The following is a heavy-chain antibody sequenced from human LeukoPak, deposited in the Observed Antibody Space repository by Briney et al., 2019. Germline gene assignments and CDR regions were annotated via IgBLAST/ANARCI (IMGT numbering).Heavy chain of an antibody. CDR1: GDSISSHY. Sequence: PSETLSLTCTVSGDSISSHYWSWIRQPPGKGLEWIGYMYYSGITNYNPSLKSRVTISADTSKNQFSLRLTSVSAADTAVYYCARDSGRTDYGDPTGWFDPWGQGTLVTVSS. CDR3: ARDSGRTDYGDPTGWFDP. D-gene: IGHD4-17*01. J-gene: IGHJ5*02. CDR2: MYYSGIT. V-gene: IGHV4-59*11.